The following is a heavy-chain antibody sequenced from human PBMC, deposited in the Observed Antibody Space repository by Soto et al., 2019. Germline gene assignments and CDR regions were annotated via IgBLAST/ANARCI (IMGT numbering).Heavy chain of an antibody. J-gene: IGHJ4*02. CDR3: AKDIPLGYYDSSGYSEY. CDR2: ISGSGGST. V-gene: IGHV3-23*01. CDR1: GFTFSSYA. Sequence: GGSLRLSCAASGFTFSSYAMSWVRQAPGKGLEWVSAISGSGGSTYYADSVKGRFTISRDNSKNSLYLQMNSLRAEDTAVYYCAKDIPLGYYDSSGYSEYWGQGTLVTVSS. D-gene: IGHD3-22*01.